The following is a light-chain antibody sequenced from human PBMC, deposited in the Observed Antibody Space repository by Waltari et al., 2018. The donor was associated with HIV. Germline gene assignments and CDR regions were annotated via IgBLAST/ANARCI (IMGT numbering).Light chain of an antibody. CDR1: QSVSSN. J-gene: IGKJ1*01. V-gene: IGKV3-15*01. Sequence: EMVMTQSPATLSVSPGERATLSCRASQSVSSNLAWYQQKPGQAPRLLIYGASTRATGIPVRFSGSGSGTEFTLTISSLQSEDFAVYYCQQYNNWPRTFGQGTKVEIK. CDR3: QQYNNWPRT. CDR2: GAS.